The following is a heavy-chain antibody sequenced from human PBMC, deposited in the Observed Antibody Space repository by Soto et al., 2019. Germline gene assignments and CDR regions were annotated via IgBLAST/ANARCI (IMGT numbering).Heavy chain of an antibody. D-gene: IGHD2-8*01. CDR3: ARERGYCTNGVCEAAFDI. CDR1: GYTFTSYG. V-gene: IGHV1-18*01. Sequence: QVQLVQSGAEVKKPGASVKVSCKASGYTFTSYGISWVRQAPGQGLEWMGWISAYNGNTNYAQKLQGRVTMTTDTSTSTAYMELRSLRSDDTAVYYCARERGYCTNGVCEAAFDIWGQGTMVTVSS. J-gene: IGHJ3*02. CDR2: ISAYNGNT.